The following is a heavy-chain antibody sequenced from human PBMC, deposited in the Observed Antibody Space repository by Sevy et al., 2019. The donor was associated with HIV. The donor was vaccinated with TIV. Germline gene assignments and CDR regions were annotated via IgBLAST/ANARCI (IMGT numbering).Heavy chain of an antibody. J-gene: IGHJ3*02. V-gene: IGHV3-53*01. CDR1: GFTVSSNY. Sequence: GGSLRLSCAASGFTVSSNYMSWVRQAPGKGLEWVSVIYSGGSTDYADSVKGRFTISRDNSKNTLYLQMNSLRAEDTAVYYCARGPTVVTPKSAFDIWGQGTMVTVSS. CDR3: ARGPTVVTPKSAFDI. D-gene: IGHD4-17*01. CDR2: IYSGGST.